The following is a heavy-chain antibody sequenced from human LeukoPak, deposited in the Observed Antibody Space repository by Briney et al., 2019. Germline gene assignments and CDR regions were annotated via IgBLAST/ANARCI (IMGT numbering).Heavy chain of an antibody. CDR3: ARDYCSSTSCYGDY. V-gene: IGHV1-69*04. Sequence: GASVKVSCKASGGTVSSYAISWVRQAPGQGLEWMGRLIPIFGIANYAQKFQGRVTITADKSTSTAYMELSSLRSEDTAVYYCARDYCSSTSCYGDYWGQGTLVTVSS. CDR2: LIPIFGIA. J-gene: IGHJ4*02. CDR1: GGTVSSYA. D-gene: IGHD2-2*01.